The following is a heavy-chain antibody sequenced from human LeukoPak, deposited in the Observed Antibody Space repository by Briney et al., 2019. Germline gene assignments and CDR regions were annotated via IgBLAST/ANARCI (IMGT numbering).Heavy chain of an antibody. J-gene: IGHJ4*02. CDR2: ISGSGGST. CDR3: AKEAAGYDNSGYYYDY. D-gene: IGHD3-22*01. Sequence: GGSLRLSCAASGFTFSSYAMSWVRQAPGKGLEWVSAISGSGGSTYYADSVKGRFTISRDNSKNTLYLQMNSLRAEDTAVYYCAKEAAGYDNSGYYYDYWGQGTLVTVSS. V-gene: IGHV3-23*01. CDR1: GFTFSSYA.